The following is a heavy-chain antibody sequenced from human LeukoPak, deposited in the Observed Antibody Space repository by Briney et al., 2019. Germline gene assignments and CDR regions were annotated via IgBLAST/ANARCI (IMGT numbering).Heavy chain of an antibody. V-gene: IGHV4-59*08. CDR1: GGSISSYY. Sequence: SETLSLTCTVSGGSISSYYWSWIRQPPGKGLEWIGYIYYTGSTNYNPSLKSRVTMFVDMSKNQFSLRLSSVTAADTVVYYCARHRAYSSSSPFDYWGQGTLVTVSS. D-gene: IGHD6-6*01. CDR2: IYYTGST. CDR3: ARHRAYSSSSPFDY. J-gene: IGHJ4*02.